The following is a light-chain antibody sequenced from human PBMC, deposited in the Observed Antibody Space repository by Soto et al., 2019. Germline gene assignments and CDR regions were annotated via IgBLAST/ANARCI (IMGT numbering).Light chain of an antibody. V-gene: IGKV3-15*01. Sequence: EIVIPQSPSTLSVSPGEGATLSFRASQSVSSKLAWYQQKPGQAPRLLIYGASTRATGIPARFSGSGSGTEFTLIISSLQSEDSAVYYCQQYNSWLWTFGQGTKVDIK. CDR3: QQYNSWLWT. J-gene: IGKJ1*01. CDR2: GAS. CDR1: QSVSSK.